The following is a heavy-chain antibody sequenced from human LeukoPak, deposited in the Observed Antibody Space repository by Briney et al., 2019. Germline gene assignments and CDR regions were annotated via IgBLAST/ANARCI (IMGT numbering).Heavy chain of an antibody. CDR1: GYTFTGYY. V-gene: IGHV1-2*02. D-gene: IGHD6-19*01. J-gene: IGHJ5*02. CDR3: ARGVGSGWYNWFDP. CDR2: INPNSGGT. Sequence: ASVKVSCKASGYTFTGYYMHWVRQAPGQGFEWMGWINPNSGGTNYAQKFQGRVTMTRDTSISTAYMELSRLRSDDTAVYYCARGVGSGWYNWFDPWGQGTLVTVSS.